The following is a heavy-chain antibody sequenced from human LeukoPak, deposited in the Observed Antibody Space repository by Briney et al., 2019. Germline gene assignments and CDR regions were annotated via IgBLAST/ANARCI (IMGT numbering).Heavy chain of an antibody. D-gene: IGHD3-10*01. CDR3: AKDLDYYGSGSYSGLVDY. Sequence: GGSLRLSCAASGFTFSNYAMSWVRQAPGKGLDWVSAVSGSGGSTFYADSVRGRFTISRDNSKNTLYLQMNSLRAEDTAVYYCAKDLDYYGSGSYSGLVDYWGQGTLVTVSS. J-gene: IGHJ4*02. CDR2: VSGSGGST. CDR1: GFTFSNYA. V-gene: IGHV3-23*01.